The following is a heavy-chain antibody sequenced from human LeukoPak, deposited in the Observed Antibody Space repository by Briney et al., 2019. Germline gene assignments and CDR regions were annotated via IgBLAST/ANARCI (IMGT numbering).Heavy chain of an antibody. CDR3: ARLDSLDAFDI. V-gene: IGHV4-59*08. D-gene: IGHD3-22*01. CDR1: GGSISSYY. CDR2: IYYSGST. J-gene: IGHJ3*02. Sequence: SETLSLTCTVSGGSISSYYWSWIRQPPGKGLEWIGYIYYSGSTNYNPSLKSRVTISVDTSKNQFSLKLSSVTAADTAVYYCARLDSLDAFDIWGQGTMVTVSS.